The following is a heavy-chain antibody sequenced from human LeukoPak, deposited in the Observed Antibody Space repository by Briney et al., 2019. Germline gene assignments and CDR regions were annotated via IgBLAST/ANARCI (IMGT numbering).Heavy chain of an antibody. CDR3: ARGVITIFGVPDAFDI. Sequence: SETLSLTCTVSGGSISSYYWSWIRQPAGKGLEWIGRIYTSGSTNYNPSLKSRVTMSVDTSKNQFSLKLSSVTAADTAVCYCARGVITIFGVPDAFDIWGQGTMVTVSS. D-gene: IGHD3-3*01. CDR2: IYTSGST. CDR1: GGSISSYY. V-gene: IGHV4-4*07. J-gene: IGHJ3*02.